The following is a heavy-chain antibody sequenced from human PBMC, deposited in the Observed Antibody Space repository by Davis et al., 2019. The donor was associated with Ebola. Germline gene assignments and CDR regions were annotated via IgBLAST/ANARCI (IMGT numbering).Heavy chain of an antibody. CDR2: IYPGDSDT. CDR1: GYTFTNYW. D-gene: IGHD5-24*01. V-gene: IGHV5-51*01. CDR3: ARRDAYNRPLDY. J-gene: IGHJ4*02. Sequence: GESLKISCQASGYTFTNYWIDWVRQLPGKGLEWMGIIYPGDSDTRYSPSFQGQVTISADKSINTAFLQWSSLKASDTAMYYCARRDAYNRPLDYWGQGTLVTVSS.